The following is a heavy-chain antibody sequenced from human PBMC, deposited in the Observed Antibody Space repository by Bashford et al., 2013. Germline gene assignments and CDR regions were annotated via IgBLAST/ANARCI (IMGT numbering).Heavy chain of an antibody. V-gene: IGHV3-11*01. CDR3: ARVRRSWSGYYGLDP. J-gene: IGHJ5*02. CDR2: ISSSGSTI. Sequence: RQAPGKGLEWVSYISSSGSTIYYADSVKGRFTISRDNAKNSLYLQMNSLRAEDTAVYYCARVRRSWSGYYGLDPWGQGTLVTVSS. D-gene: IGHD3-3*01.